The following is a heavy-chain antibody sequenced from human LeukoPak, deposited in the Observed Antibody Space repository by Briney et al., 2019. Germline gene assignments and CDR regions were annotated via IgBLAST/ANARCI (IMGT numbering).Heavy chain of an antibody. J-gene: IGHJ6*02. CDR2: INPNSGGT. D-gene: IGHD3-10*01. CDR1: GYTFTGYY. CDR3: ARERGFGELSYGMDV. V-gene: IGHV1-2*02. Sequence: ASVKVSCKASGYTFTGYYMHRVRQAPGQGLEWMGWINPNSGGTNYAQKFQGRVTMTRDTSISTAYMELSRLRSDDTAVYYCARERGFGELSYGMDVWGQGTTVTVSS.